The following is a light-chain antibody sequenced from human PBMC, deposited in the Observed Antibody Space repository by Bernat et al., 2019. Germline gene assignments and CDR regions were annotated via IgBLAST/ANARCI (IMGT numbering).Light chain of an antibody. J-gene: IGLJ3*02. CDR2: TNN. CDR1: SSNIGSNT. Sequence: QSVLTQPPSASGTPGQRVTISCSGSSSNIGSNTVNWYQQLPGTAPKLLIYTNNQRPSGVPDRFSGSKSGTPASLAIRGLQSEDEAVYYCAAWDDSLNGPVFGGGTKLTVL. CDR3: AAWDDSLNGPV. V-gene: IGLV1-44*01.